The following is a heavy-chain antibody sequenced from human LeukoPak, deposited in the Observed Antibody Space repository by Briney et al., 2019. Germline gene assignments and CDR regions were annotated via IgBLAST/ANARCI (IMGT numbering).Heavy chain of an antibody. Sequence: PGGSLRLSCAASGFTFSSYSMNWVRQAPGKGLEWVSYISSSSSTIYYADSVKGRFTISRDNAKNSLYLQMNSLRAEDTAVYYCARSLPHYYDSSGYRTFDYWGQGTLVTVSS. CDR1: GFTFSSYS. CDR2: ISSSSSTI. CDR3: ARSLPHYYDSSGYRTFDY. D-gene: IGHD3-22*01. V-gene: IGHV3-48*01. J-gene: IGHJ4*02.